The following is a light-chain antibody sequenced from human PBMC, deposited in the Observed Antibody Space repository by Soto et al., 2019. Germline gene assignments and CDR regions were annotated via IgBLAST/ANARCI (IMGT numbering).Light chain of an antibody. Sequence: DVVMTQTPLSLSVAPGQPASISCKSSQSLLHITGETFLFWYLQKPGQSPQLLIYEVSTRVSGLPDRFSGSGSGTDFTLAISRVETDDVGIYYCMQSTQLPPTFGQGTRLEIK. CDR2: EVS. V-gene: IGKV2D-29*02. CDR3: MQSTQLPPT. CDR1: QSLLHITGETF. J-gene: IGKJ5*01.